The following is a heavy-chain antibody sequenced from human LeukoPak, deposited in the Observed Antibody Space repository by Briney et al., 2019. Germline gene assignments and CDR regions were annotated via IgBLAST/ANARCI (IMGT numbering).Heavy chain of an antibody. CDR3: TRDKPRTKERSGYYDFWSGYLY. J-gene: IGHJ4*02. V-gene: IGHV3-49*04. CDR2: IRSKAYGGTT. D-gene: IGHD3-3*01. Sequence: GGSLRLSCTASGFTFGDYAMNWVRQAPGKGLEWVGFIRSKAYGGTTEYAASVKGRFTISRDDSKSIAYLQMNSLKTEDTAVYYCTRDKPRTKERSGYYDFWSGYLYLGQGTLVTVSS. CDR1: GFTFGDYA.